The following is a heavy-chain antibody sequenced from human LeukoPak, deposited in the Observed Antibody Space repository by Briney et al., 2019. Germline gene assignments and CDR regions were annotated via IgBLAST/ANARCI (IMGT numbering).Heavy chain of an antibody. CDR2: ISSSGRTI. CDR1: GFTFSSYE. Sequence: SGGSLRLSCAASGFTFSSYEMNWVRQAPGKGLEWVSYISSSGRTIYYADSVKGRFTMSRDNAKNSLYLQMNSLRAEDTAVYYCARPVVAATTPDTFDIWGQGTMVTVSS. CDR3: ARPVVAATTPDTFDI. D-gene: IGHD2-15*01. V-gene: IGHV3-48*03. J-gene: IGHJ3*02.